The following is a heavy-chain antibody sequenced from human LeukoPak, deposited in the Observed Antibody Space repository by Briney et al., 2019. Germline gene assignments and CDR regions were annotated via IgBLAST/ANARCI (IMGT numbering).Heavy chain of an antibody. Sequence: PSETLSLTCTVSGGSVSSYYWSWIRQPAGQGLEWIGRIYTSGSTNYNPSLNSRVTMSVDTSKNQFSLKLSSVTAADTAVYYCARVTDCSGGSCYYYYYYMDVWGKGTTVTVSS. CDR1: GGSVSSYY. CDR2: IYTSGST. CDR3: ARVTDCSGGSCYYYYYYMDV. V-gene: IGHV4-4*07. D-gene: IGHD2-15*01. J-gene: IGHJ6*03.